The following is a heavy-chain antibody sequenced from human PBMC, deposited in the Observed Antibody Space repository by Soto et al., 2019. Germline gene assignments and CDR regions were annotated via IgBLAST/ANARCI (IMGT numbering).Heavy chain of an antibody. J-gene: IGHJ4*02. D-gene: IGHD3-3*01. CDR2: INHSGST. V-gene: IGHV4-34*01. Sequence: PSETLSLTCAVYGGSFSGYYWSWIRQPPGKGLEWIGEINHSGSTNYNPSLKSRVTISVDTSKNQFSLKLSSVTAADTAVYYCARGGSVTYDFWSGYKSPFDYWGQGTLVTVYS. CDR3: ARGGSVTYDFWSGYKSPFDY. CDR1: GGSFSGYY.